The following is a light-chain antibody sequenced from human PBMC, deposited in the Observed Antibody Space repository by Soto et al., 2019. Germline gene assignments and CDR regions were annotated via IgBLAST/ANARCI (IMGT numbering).Light chain of an antibody. Sequence: EIVFAQSPAPLSLSPRERAPLSCRGSQRVSSDLAWYQQTPGQAPRVLIYDASTRATGNPARFSGSGSGTDFTLTISSLDPKDFAVYYCQQRGNWPTFGQGTKVDIK. CDR3: QQRGNWPT. CDR1: QRVSSD. CDR2: DAS. V-gene: IGKV3-11*01. J-gene: IGKJ1*01.